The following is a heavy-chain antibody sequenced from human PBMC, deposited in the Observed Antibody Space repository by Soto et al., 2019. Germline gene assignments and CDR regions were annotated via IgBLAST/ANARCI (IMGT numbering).Heavy chain of an antibody. D-gene: IGHD2-21*02. CDR1: GYTFINYG. CDR3: ARGDGDTLDY. Sequence: QVQLVQSGGEVKKPGASVKVSCKASGYTFINYGITWVRQAPGQGLEWLAWINAYIAKTDNAQKVQGRVTMTADTSTRSADMELRSLTFDDTAVYYCARGDGDTLDYWGQGTVVTVSS. V-gene: IGHV1-18*01. CDR2: INAYIAKT. J-gene: IGHJ4*02.